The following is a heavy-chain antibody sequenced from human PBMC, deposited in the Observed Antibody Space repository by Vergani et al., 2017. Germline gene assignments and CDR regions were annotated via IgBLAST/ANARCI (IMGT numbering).Heavy chain of an antibody. D-gene: IGHD6-13*01. J-gene: IGHJ6*02. CDR3: ARSPEASSSWHFVGNNYYYYGMDV. CDR2: ISYDGSNK. Sequence: QVQLVESGGGVVQPGRSLRLSCAASGFTFSSYGMHWVRQAPGKGLEWVAVISYDGSNKYYADSVKGRFTISRDNSKNTLYLQMNSLRAEDTAVYYCARSPEASSSWHFVGNNYYYYGMDVWGQGTTVTVSS. V-gene: IGHV3-30*03. CDR1: GFTFSSYG.